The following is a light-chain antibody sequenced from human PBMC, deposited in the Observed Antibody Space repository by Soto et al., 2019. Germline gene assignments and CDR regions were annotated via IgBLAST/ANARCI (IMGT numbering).Light chain of an antibody. CDR2: GAS. V-gene: IGKV3D-15*01. CDR3: QQYNNWPPLT. Sequence: EIVMTQSPGTLSVSPGERVTLSCRASQSVSSKLAWYQQKPGQAPRLLIFGASTRATGIPARFSGSGSGTEFTLVISSLQSEDIAVYYCQQYNNWPPLTFGGGTKVDIK. J-gene: IGKJ4*01. CDR1: QSVSSK.